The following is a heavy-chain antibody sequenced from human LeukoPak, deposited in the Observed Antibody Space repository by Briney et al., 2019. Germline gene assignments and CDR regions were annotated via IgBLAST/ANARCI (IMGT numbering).Heavy chain of an antibody. CDR3: ARDVGTRRGYGMDV. V-gene: IGHV3-30-3*01. J-gene: IGHJ6*02. Sequence: GGSLRLSCAASGFTFSSYAMHWVRQAPGKGLEWVAVISYDGSNKYYADSVKGRFTISRDNSKNTLYLQMNSLRAEDTAVYYCARDVGTRRGYGMDVWGQGTTVTVSS. D-gene: IGHD1-26*01. CDR1: GFTFSSYA. CDR2: ISYDGSNK.